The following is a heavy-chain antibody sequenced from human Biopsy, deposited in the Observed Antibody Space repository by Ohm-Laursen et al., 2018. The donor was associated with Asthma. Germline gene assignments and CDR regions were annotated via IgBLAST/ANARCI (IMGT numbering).Heavy chain of an antibody. CDR3: ARAQDYYDSRGYYRSYDY. CDR1: YGSITSGGYY. Sequence: TLSLTCIVSYGSITSGGYYWTWIRQHPGKGLEWIGVIYYSGSTYYNPSLKSRVSISIDTAKNQFSLKLSSVTAADTAVYYFARAQDYYDSRGYYRSYDYWGQGTLVTVSS. V-gene: IGHV4-31*03. CDR2: IYYSGST. D-gene: IGHD3-22*01. J-gene: IGHJ4*02.